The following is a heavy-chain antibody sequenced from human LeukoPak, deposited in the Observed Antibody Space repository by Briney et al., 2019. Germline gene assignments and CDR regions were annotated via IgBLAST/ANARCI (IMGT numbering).Heavy chain of an antibody. D-gene: IGHD6-13*01. CDR3: TSFIAAAGEPHYYYGMDV. J-gene: IGHJ6*02. CDR1: GFTFSSYS. V-gene: IGHV3-21*01. CDR2: ISSSSSYI. Sequence: GGSLRLSCAASGFTFSSYSMNWVRQAPGKGLEWVSSISSSSSYIYYADSVKGRFTISRDNAKNSLYLQMNSLRAEDTAVYYCTSFIAAAGEPHYYYGMDVWGQGTTVTVSS.